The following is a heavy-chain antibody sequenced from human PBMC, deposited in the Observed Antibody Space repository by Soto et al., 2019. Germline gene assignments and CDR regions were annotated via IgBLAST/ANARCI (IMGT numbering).Heavy chain of an antibody. CDR2: ISGSGGST. CDR3: AKGARITMMVVVIAPFDY. V-gene: IGHV3-23*01. J-gene: IGHJ4*02. CDR1: GFTFSSYA. D-gene: IGHD3-22*01. Sequence: EVQLLESGGGLVQPGGSLRLSCAASGFTFSSYAMSWVRQAPGKGLEWVSAISGSGGSTYYADSVKGRFTISRDNSKNTLYLQMNSLRAADTAVYYCAKGARITMMVVVIAPFDYWGQGTLVTVSS.